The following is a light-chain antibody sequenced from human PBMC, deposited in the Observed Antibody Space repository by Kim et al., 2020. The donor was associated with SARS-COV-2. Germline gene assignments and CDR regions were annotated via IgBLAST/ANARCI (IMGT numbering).Light chain of an antibody. CDR2: GKN. Sequence: ALGQAVTITCQGDSLRTYLVSCYQQKPGQAPILVIYGKNNRPSGIPDRFSGSSSGNTASLTVTGAQAVDEADYYCNSRDKSGDHVLFGGGTQLTVL. V-gene: IGLV3-19*01. J-gene: IGLJ2*01. CDR1: SLRTYL. CDR3: NSRDKSGDHVL.